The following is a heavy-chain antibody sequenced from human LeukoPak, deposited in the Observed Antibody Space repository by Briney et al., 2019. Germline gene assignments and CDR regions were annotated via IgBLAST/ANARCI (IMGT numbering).Heavy chain of an antibody. CDR3: ARGRIAAAGLNWFDP. CDR2: MNPNSGNT. D-gene: IGHD6-13*01. V-gene: IGHV1-8*01. J-gene: IGHJ5*02. CDR1: GYTFTSYD. Sequence: EASVKVSCKASGYTFTSYDINWVRQATGQGLEWMGWMNPNSGNTGYAQKFQGRVTMTRNTSISTAYMELSSLRSEDTAVYYCARGRIAAAGLNWFDPWGQGTLVTVSS.